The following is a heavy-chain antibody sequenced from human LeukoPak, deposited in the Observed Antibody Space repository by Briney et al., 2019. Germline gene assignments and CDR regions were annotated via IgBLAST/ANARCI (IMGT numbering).Heavy chain of an antibody. CDR1: GFTFSSYA. Sequence: GGSLRLSCAASGFTFSSYAMSWVRQAPGRGLEWVSAISGGGGSTYYADSVKGRFTISRDDSKNTLYLQMNSLRAEDTAVYYCAKDLERGIAVAGPLLDYWGQGTLVTVSS. J-gene: IGHJ4*02. D-gene: IGHD6-19*01. CDR2: ISGGGGST. CDR3: AKDLERGIAVAGPLLDY. V-gene: IGHV3-23*01.